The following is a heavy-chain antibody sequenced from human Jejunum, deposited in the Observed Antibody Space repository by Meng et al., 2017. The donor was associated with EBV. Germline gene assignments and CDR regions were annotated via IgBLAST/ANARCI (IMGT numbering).Heavy chain of an antibody. CDR3: AGGQRYYYGSGSAFQVDWFDS. D-gene: IGHD3-10*01. Sequence: PHCWEGLLSPSDAPYLTCAFFGEAFRRYYCAWIRQPPGEGLEWIGEINHSGRTNYTPSLKSRVTISVDMSKNQFSLKLTSLTAADTAVYYCAGGQRYYYGSGSAFQVDWFDSWGQGTLVTVSS. CDR1: GEAFRRYY. J-gene: IGHJ5*01. V-gene: IGHV4-34*01. CDR2: INHSGRT.